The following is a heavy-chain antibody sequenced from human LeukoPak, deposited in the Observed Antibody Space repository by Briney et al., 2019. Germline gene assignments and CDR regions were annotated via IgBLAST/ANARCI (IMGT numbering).Heavy chain of an antibody. J-gene: IGHJ3*02. CDR1: GFIFSDHY. CDR2: TRNEANIYTT. CDR3: ASPVGATTVRAFDI. V-gene: IGHV3-72*01. D-gene: IGHD1-26*01. Sequence: GGSLRLSCAASGFIFSDHYMDWVRQTPGKGLEWVGRTRNEANIYTTKYAASVKGRFTISRDDSKNSLYLQMNSLKTEDTAVYYCASPVGATTVRAFDIWGQGTMVTVSS.